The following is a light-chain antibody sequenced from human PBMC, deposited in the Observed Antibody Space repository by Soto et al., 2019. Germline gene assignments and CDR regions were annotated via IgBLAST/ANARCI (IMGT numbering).Light chain of an antibody. CDR1: QSVRSY. J-gene: IGKJ1*01. Sequence: EIVLTQSPGTLSLSPGERATLSCRASQSVRSYLAWYQQKPGQAPRLLIYGASSRATGIPDRFSASGSGTDFTLTISRLEPEDFAVYYCQQYGSSSRTFGQGTKVEIK. CDR2: GAS. CDR3: QQYGSSSRT. V-gene: IGKV3-20*01.